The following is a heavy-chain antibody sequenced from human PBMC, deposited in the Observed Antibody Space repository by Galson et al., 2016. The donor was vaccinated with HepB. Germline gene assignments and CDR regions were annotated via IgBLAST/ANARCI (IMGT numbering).Heavy chain of an antibody. CDR1: GYSFSSHW. J-gene: IGHJ4*02. Sequence: QSGAEVKKPGESLKISCKGAGYSFSSHWIGWVRQVPGKGLEWMGIIYPDDSDTRYSPSFQGQVTISVDKSIRTAYLQWNSLKASDTAMYYCARTGTTKGEGAEYWGQGTLVTVSS. CDR3: ARTGTTKGEGAEY. CDR2: IYPDDSDT. V-gene: IGHV5-51*03. D-gene: IGHD1-7*01.